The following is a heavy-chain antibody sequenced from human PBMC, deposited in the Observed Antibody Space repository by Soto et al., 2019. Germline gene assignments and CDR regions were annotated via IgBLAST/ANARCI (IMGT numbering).Heavy chain of an antibody. V-gene: IGHV3-9*01. J-gene: IGHJ5*02. CDR3: VQGRYPTLATPLHH. CDR1: GFTFDNCG. CDR2: ISWDSGTI. D-gene: IGHD1-1*01. Sequence: GGSLRLSCAASGFTFDNCGMHWVRQAPGKGLEWVSGISWDSGTIGYADSVKGRFTISRDDAKNSLYLQMNSLRREDTALYYCVQGRYPTLATPLHHSGPGTLLTVSS.